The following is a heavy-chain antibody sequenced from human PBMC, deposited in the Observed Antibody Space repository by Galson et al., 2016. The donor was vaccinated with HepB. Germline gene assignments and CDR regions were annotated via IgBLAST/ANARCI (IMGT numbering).Heavy chain of an antibody. Sequence: SVKVSCKASGYTFTSYAMHWVRQAPGQRLEWMGWINVGNGNIKSSQKFRGRVTITRETSANTAYMELSSLTSEDTAVYYCARGDQSTMLPRGGSWFDFWGQGTLVTVSS. CDR1: GYTFTSYA. CDR2: INVGNGNI. D-gene: IGHD4/OR15-4a*01. J-gene: IGHJ5*01. V-gene: IGHV1-3*01. CDR3: ARGDQSTMLPRGGSWFDF.